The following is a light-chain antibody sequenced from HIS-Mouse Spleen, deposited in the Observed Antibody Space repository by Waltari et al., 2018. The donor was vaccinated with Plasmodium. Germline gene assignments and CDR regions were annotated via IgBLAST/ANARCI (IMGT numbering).Light chain of an antibody. V-gene: IGLV3-10*01. J-gene: IGLJ3*02. Sequence: SYELTQPPSVSVSPGQTARITCSGDELPKKYAYWYQQKSVQAPVLVIYEDSKRPAGIPERFAGSSSGTMATLTISGAQVEDEADYYCYSTDSSGNHRVFGGGTKLTVL. CDR1: ELPKKY. CDR2: EDS. CDR3: YSTDSSGNHRV.